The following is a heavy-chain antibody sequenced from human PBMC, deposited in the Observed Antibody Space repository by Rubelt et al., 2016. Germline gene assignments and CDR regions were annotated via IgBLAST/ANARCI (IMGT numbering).Heavy chain of an antibody. CDR2: ISAYNGNT. J-gene: IGHJ6*02. V-gene: IGHV1-18*01. Sequence: QAPGQGLEWMGWISAYNGNTNYAQKLQGRVTMTTDTSTSTAYMELRSLRSDDTAVYYCARIVGATRGVMKDVWGQGTTVTVSS. D-gene: IGHD1-26*01. CDR3: ARIVGATRGVMKDV.